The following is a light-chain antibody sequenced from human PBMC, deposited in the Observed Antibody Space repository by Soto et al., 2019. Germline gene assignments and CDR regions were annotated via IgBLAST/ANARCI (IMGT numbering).Light chain of an antibody. CDR1: QNIRNL. J-gene: IGKJ5*01. V-gene: IGKV1-5*01. CDR3: QQYNPYSP. CDR2: DAS. Sequence: IQLTQSPSTLSAAVGDSVTIACRAIQNIRNLLAWYQQKPGKAPKPLIYDASTLKTGVPSRFSGGGSGSESNFTITGLKPDDFATYFCQQYNPYSPFGQGTRLAI.